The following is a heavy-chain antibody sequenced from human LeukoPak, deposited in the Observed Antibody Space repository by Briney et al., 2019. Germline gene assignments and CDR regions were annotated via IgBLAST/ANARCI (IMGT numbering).Heavy chain of an antibody. CDR1: GYTFTGYY. CDR3: AREFVSVGYYYYGMDV. CDR2: INPNSGGT. D-gene: IGHD1-26*01. V-gene: IGHV1-2*04. Sequence: GASVKVSCKASGYTFTGYYMHWVRQAPGQGLEWMGWINPNSGGTNYAQKFQGWVTMTRDTSISTAYMELSRLRSDDTAVYYCAREFVSVGYYYYGMDVWGQGTLVTVSS. J-gene: IGHJ6*02.